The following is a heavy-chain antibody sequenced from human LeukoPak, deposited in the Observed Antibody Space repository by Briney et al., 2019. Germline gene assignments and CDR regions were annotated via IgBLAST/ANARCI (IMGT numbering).Heavy chain of an antibody. D-gene: IGHD3-9*01. CDR2: DYTSGST. CDR1: GGSISSYY. CDR3: ARVSWDSKYYDMLDWYFDL. V-gene: IGHV4-4*09. J-gene: IGHJ2*01. Sequence: SETLSLTCTVSGGSISSYYWSWIRQPPGKGLEWIGYDYTSGSTNYNPSLKSRVTMSADTSNNQFSLRLTSVTAADAAVYYCARVSWDSKYYDMLDWYFDLWGRGTLVIVSS.